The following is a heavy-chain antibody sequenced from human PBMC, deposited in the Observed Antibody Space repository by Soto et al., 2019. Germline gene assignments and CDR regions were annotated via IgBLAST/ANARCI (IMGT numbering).Heavy chain of an antibody. CDR1: GFTFSSYW. V-gene: IGHV3-74*01. D-gene: IGHD2-2*01. CDR3: AAPGPTVPAAMLPDYYYYGMDV. Sequence: PGGSLRLSCAASGFTFSSYWMHWVRQAPGKGLVWVSRINSDGSSTSYADSVKGRFTISRDNAKNTLYLQMNSLRSEDTAVYYCAAPGPTVPAAMLPDYYYYGMDVWGQGTTVTVSS. J-gene: IGHJ6*02. CDR2: INSDGSST.